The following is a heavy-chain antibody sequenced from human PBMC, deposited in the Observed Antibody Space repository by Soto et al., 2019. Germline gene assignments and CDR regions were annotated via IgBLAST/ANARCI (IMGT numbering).Heavy chain of an antibody. CDR3: AGGRGDYYYGMDV. Sequence: SETVSLTCAVSGGSISSGGYSWSWIRQPPGKGLEWIGYIYHSGSTYYNPSLKSRVTISVDTSKNQFSLKLSSVTAADTAVYYCAGGRGDYYYGMDVWGQGTTVTVSS. CDR2: IYHSGST. V-gene: IGHV4-30-2*01. D-gene: IGHD3-10*01. CDR1: GGSISSGGYS. J-gene: IGHJ6*02.